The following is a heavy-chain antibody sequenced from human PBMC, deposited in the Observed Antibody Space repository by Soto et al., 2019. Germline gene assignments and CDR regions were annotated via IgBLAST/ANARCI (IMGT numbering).Heavy chain of an antibody. Sequence: ASVKVSCKVSGYTLTELSMHWVRQAPGKGLEWMGGFDPEDGETIYAQKFQGRVTMTEDTSTDTAYMELSSLRSEDTAVYYCATAESSSSRPYIDYWGQGTLVTGSS. CDR3: ATAESSSSRPYIDY. D-gene: IGHD6-6*01. CDR2: FDPEDGET. V-gene: IGHV1-24*01. J-gene: IGHJ4*02. CDR1: GYTLTELS.